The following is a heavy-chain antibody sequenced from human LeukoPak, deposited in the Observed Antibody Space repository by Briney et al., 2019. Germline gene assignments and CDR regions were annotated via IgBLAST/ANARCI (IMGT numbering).Heavy chain of an antibody. CDR2: IYHSGST. CDR1: GYSISSGYY. D-gene: IGHD6-6*01. V-gene: IGHV4-38-2*02. J-gene: IGHJ4*02. Sequence: SETLSLTCTVSGYSISSGYYWGWIRQPPGKGLEWIGSIYHSGSTYYNPSLKSRVTISVDTSKNQFSLKLSSVTAADTAVYYCAREGKQLVHDFDYWGQGTLVTVSS. CDR3: AREGKQLVHDFDY.